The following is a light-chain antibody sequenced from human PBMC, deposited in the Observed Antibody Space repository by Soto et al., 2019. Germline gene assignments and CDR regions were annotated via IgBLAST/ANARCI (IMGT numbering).Light chain of an antibody. CDR3: AAWDDSLNGAV. J-gene: IGLJ7*01. V-gene: IGLV1-44*01. CDR2: SNN. CDR1: SSKIGSNT. Sequence: QSVLTQPPSASGTPGQRVTISCSGSSSKIGSNTVNWYQQLPGTAPKLLISSNNQRPSGVPDRFSGSKSGTSASLAISGLQSEDEADYYCAAWDDSLNGAVFGGGTQLTVL.